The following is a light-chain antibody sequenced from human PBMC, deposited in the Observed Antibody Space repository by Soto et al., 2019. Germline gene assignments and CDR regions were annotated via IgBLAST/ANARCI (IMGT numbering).Light chain of an antibody. V-gene: IGLV1-51*02. CDR1: SSNIGNNY. CDR2: ENY. CDR3: GTWDSSLTTVV. Sequence: QSVLTQPPSVSAAPGQKVTISCSGSSSNIGNNYVSWYQQLPGTAPKLLIYENYKRPSGIPDRFSGSKSDTSATLGITGLQTGDEADYYCGTWDSSLTTVVFGGGTKLTVL. J-gene: IGLJ2*01.